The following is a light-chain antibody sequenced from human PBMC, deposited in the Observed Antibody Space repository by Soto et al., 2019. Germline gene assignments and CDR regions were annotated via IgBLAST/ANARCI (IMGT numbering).Light chain of an antibody. J-gene: IGKJ5*01. CDR2: GAS. Sequence: EVVMTQSPATLSVSPVERVTLSCRASQSVRSNLAWYQQKPGQSPRLLIYGASTRATGIPARFSGSGSGTEFTLTISSLQSEDFAVYYCQQYNNWPPINCGQGTRLEIK. V-gene: IGKV3-15*01. CDR1: QSVRSN. CDR3: QQYNNWPPIN.